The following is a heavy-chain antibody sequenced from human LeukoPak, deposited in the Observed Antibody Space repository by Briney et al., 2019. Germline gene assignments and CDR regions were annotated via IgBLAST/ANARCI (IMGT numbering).Heavy chain of an antibody. Sequence: HPGGSLRLFCAASEFTFDNYAMSWVRQAPGKGLEWVSVISGSGYYSYYADSVKGRFTVSRDNSKTTLYLQMNSLRADDTAVYYCAKGGPTGSNYFDFWGQGTLVTVSS. V-gene: IGHV3-23*01. D-gene: IGHD1-26*01. CDR3: AKGGPTGSNYFDF. J-gene: IGHJ4*02. CDR1: EFTFDNYA. CDR2: ISGSGYYS.